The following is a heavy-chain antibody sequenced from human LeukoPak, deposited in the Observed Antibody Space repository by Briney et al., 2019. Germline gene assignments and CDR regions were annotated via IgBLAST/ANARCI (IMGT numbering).Heavy chain of an antibody. CDR2: MNPNSGNT. CDR1: GGTFSSYA. J-gene: IGHJ6*02. CDR3: ARDRYSSSWYPSDYYYYYGMDV. D-gene: IGHD6-13*01. V-gene: IGHV1-8*02. Sequence: ASVKVSCKASGGTFSSYAISWVRQAPGQGLEWMGWMNPNSGNTGYAQKFQGRVTMTRNTSISPAYMELSSLRSEATAVYYCARDRYSSSWYPSDYYYYYGMDVWGQGTTVTVSS.